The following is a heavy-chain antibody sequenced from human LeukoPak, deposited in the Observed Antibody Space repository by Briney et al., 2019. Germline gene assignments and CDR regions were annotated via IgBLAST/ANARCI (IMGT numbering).Heavy chain of an antibody. CDR1: GFTSSRYA. CDR2: ITSSSTYI. Sequence: GGSLRLSCAASGFTSSRYAMSWVRQAPGKGLEWVSSITSSSTYIYYADSVKGRFTISRDNAKNSLYLQMNSLRAEDTAVYYCARDGGSSWYFDYWGQGTLVTVSS. V-gene: IGHV3-21*01. J-gene: IGHJ4*02. D-gene: IGHD6-13*01. CDR3: ARDGGSSWYFDY.